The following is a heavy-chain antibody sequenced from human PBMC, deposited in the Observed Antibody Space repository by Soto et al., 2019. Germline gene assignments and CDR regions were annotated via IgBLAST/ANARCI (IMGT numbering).Heavy chain of an antibody. Sequence: PGESLKISCRTSGYKFTSSWIAWVRQKPGKGLEWMAIIFPSDSDTRYSPSFQGQVTISADRSTSTVFLQWASLKASDTAVYFCARKDKSGYFNWFDPWGQGTLVTVSS. CDR2: IFPSDSDT. J-gene: IGHJ5*02. CDR3: ARKDKSGYFNWFDP. V-gene: IGHV5-51*01. CDR1: GYKFTSSW. D-gene: IGHD3-22*01.